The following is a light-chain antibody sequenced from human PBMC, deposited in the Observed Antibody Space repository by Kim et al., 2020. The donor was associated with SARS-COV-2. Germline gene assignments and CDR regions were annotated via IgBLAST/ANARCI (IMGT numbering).Light chain of an antibody. J-gene: IGKJ1*01. Sequence: ASIGDRVTITCRESQDIANSLAWYQQKPGKVPQVLIYAAATLQSGVPSRFSGSGSGTEFTLTIGSLQTEDVATYYCQKYNSAPLTFGPGTKVDIK. CDR2: AAA. CDR1: QDIANS. V-gene: IGKV1-27*01. CDR3: QKYNSAPLT.